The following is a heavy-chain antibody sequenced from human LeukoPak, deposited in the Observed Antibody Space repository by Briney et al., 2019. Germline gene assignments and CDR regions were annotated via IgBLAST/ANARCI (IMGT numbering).Heavy chain of an antibody. V-gene: IGHV4-31*03. D-gene: IGHD3-9*01. Sequence: SETLSLTCTVSGGSISSGGYYWSWIRQHPGKGLEWIGYIHYSGSTYYNPSLKSRLTISVDTSKNQFSLKLSSVTAADTAVYYCARDLTGLNWFDPWGQGTLVTVSS. CDR2: IHYSGST. CDR3: ARDLTGLNWFDP. J-gene: IGHJ5*02. CDR1: GGSISSGGYY.